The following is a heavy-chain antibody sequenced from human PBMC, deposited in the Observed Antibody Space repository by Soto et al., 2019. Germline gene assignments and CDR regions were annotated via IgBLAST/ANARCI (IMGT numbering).Heavy chain of an antibody. Sequence: EVQLVESGGGLVQPGGSLRLSCAASGFTFSSYWMHWVRQAPGKGLVWVSRINSDGSSTSYADSVKGRFTISRDNAKNTLNQQMNSLRAEDTAVYYCARVHSSSSVWGDYYGMDVWGQGTTVTVSS. D-gene: IGHD6-6*01. J-gene: IGHJ6*02. CDR3: ARVHSSSSVWGDYYGMDV. V-gene: IGHV3-74*01. CDR1: GFTFSSYW. CDR2: INSDGSST.